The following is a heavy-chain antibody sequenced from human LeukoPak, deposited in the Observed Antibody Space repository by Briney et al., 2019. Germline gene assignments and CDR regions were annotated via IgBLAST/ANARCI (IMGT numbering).Heavy chain of an antibody. J-gene: IGHJ5*02. Sequence: SQTLSLTCTVSGGSISSGSYYWSWIRQPAGKGLEWIGRIYTSGSTNYNPSLKSRVTISVDTSKNQFSLKLSSVTAADTAVYYCARDVSILSNWFDPWGQGILVTVSS. CDR2: IYTSGST. CDR1: GGSISSGSYY. CDR3: ARDVSILSNWFDP. V-gene: IGHV4-61*02. D-gene: IGHD5/OR15-5a*01.